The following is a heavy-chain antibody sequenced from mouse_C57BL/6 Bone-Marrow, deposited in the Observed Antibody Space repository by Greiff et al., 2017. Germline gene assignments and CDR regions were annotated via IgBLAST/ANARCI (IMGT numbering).Heavy chain of an antibody. D-gene: IGHD1-1*01. V-gene: IGHV1-69*01. CDR3: ARLSCYYYGASY. CDR1: GYTFTSYW. CDR2: IDPSDSYT. J-gene: IGHJ2*01. Sequence: VQLQQPGAELVMPGASVKLSCKASGYTFTSYWMHWVKQRPGQGLEWIGEIDPSDSYTNYNQKFKGKSTLTVDKSSSTAYMQLSSLTSEDSAVYYCARLSCYYYGASYWGQGTTLTVSS.